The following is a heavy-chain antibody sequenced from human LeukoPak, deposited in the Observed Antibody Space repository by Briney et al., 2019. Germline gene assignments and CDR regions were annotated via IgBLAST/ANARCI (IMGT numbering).Heavy chain of an antibody. V-gene: IGHV3-74*01. D-gene: IGHD3-3*01. CDR3: ARGVTIFGVVIKFYNWFDP. CDR2: INSDGSST. CDR1: GFTFSSYW. J-gene: IGHJ5*02. Sequence: PGGSLRLSCAASGFTFSSYWMHWVRHAPGKGLVWVSRINSDGSSTSYADSVKGRFTISRDNAKNTLYLQMNSLRAEDTAVYYCARGVTIFGVVIKFYNWFDPWGQGTLVTVSS.